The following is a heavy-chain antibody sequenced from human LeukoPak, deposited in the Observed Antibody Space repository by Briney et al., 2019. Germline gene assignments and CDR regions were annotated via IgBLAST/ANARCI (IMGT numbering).Heavy chain of an antibody. CDR2: IYPGDSDT. D-gene: IGHD3-9*01. J-gene: IGHJ4*02. V-gene: IGHV5-51*01. Sequence: GESLKISCKGSGYSFTSYWIGWVRQMPGKGLEWMGIIYPGDSDTRYSPSFQGQVTISADKSISTAYLQWSSLKASDTAMYYCAREVPALYSSSSSDYDILTGYFDYWGQGTLVTVSS. CDR1: GYSFTSYW. CDR3: AREVPALYSSSSSDYDILTGYFDY.